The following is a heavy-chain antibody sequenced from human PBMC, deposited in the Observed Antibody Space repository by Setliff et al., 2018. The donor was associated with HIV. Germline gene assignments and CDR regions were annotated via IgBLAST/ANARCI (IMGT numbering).Heavy chain of an antibody. V-gene: IGHV4-59*01. CDR1: GGSISSYY. CDR2: IYYSGST. D-gene: IGHD3-9*01. Sequence: SETLSLTCIVSGGSISSYYWGWIRQPPGKGLEWIGYIYYSGSTNYNPSLKSRVTMSIDTSKNQFSLNLRSVTAADTAVYYCARLGGILTGTPVIDYWGQGTLVTVSS. CDR3: ARLGGILTGTPVIDY. J-gene: IGHJ4*02.